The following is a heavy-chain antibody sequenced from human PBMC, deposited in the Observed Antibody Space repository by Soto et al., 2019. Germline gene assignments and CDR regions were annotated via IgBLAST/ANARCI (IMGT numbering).Heavy chain of an antibody. D-gene: IGHD6-6*01. CDR3: AKEGPHSSSYYYYGMDV. CDR1: GFTFSSYG. J-gene: IGHJ6*02. V-gene: IGHV3-30*18. Sequence: GGSLRLSCAASGFTFSSYGMHWVRQAPGKGLEWVAVISYDGSNKYYADSVKGRFTISRDNSKNTLYLQMNSLRAEDTAVYYCAKEGPHSSSYYYYGMDVWGQGTTVTVSS. CDR2: ISYDGSNK.